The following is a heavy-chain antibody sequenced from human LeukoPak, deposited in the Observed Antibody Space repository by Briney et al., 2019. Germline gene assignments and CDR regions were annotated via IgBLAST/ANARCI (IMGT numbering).Heavy chain of an antibody. D-gene: IGHD3-3*01. CDR1: GGTFSSYT. J-gene: IGHJ4*02. CDR2: IIPILGIA. Sequence: AASVKVSCKASGGTFSSYTISLVRQAPGQGLEWMGRIIPILGIANYAQKFQGRVTITADKSTSTAYMELSSLRSEDTAVYYCAAQITIFGVVIIPHFDYWGQGTPVTVSS. V-gene: IGHV1-69*02. CDR3: AAQITIFGVVIIPHFDY.